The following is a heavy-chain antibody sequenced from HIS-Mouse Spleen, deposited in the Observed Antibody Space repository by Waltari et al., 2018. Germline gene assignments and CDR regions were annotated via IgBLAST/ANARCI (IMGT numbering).Heavy chain of an antibody. CDR3: AREIPYSSSWYDWYFDL. CDR1: GGSISSSSYY. CDR2: IYYSGRT. Sequence: QLQLQESGPGLVKPSETLSLTCTVSGGSISSSSYYWGWIRQPPGKGMEWIGSIYYSGRTYYNPSLKSRGTISVDTSKNQFSLKLSSVTAADTAVYYCAREIPYSSSWYDWYFDLWGCGTLVTVSS. J-gene: IGHJ2*01. D-gene: IGHD6-13*01. V-gene: IGHV4-39*07.